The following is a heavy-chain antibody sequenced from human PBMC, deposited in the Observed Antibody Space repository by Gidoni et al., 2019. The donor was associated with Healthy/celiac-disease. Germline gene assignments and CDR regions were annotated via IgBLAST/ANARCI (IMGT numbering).Heavy chain of an antibody. Sequence: EVQVVESGGGLVRPGGSLRLSCAASRFTFSIHWMNWVRQAPGKGLEWVATIKEDGSEKYYVDSVKGRFIISRDNAKNSLYLQMNSLRGEDTAVYYCARDRGSLGYGDYPDYYGLDVWGQGTTVTVSS. D-gene: IGHD4-17*01. CDR2: IKEDGSEK. CDR3: ARDRGSLGYGDYPDYYGLDV. J-gene: IGHJ6*02. CDR1: RFTFSIHW. V-gene: IGHV3-7*03.